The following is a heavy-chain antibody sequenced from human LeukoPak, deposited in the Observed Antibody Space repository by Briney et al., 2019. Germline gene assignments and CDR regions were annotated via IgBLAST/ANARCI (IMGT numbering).Heavy chain of an antibody. D-gene: IGHD2-2*02. CDR3: ARGRYCSSTSCYTGIRRYYYYYMDV. CDR1: GYTFTSYG. V-gene: IGHV1-8*03. Sequence: ASVKVSCKASGYTFTSYGITWVRQAPGQGLEWMGWMNPNSGNTGYAQKFQGRVTITRNTSISTAYMALSSLRSEDTAVYYCARGRYCSSTSCYTGIRRYYYYYMDVWGKGTTVTVS. CDR2: MNPNSGNT. J-gene: IGHJ6*03.